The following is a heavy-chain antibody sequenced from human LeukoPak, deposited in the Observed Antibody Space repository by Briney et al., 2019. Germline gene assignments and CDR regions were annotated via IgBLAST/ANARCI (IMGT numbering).Heavy chain of an antibody. CDR3: ARVCCYFDSGSYPNWFDP. CDR1: GGSISSYY. J-gene: IGHJ5*02. CDR2: IYYSGST. Sequence: SETLSLTCTVSGGSISSYYWSWIRQPPGKGLEWIGYIYYSGSTNYNPSLKSRVTISVDTSKNQFSLKLSSVTAADTAVYYCARVCCYFDSGSYPNWFDPWGPGTLVIVSS. V-gene: IGHV4-59*08. D-gene: IGHD3-10*01.